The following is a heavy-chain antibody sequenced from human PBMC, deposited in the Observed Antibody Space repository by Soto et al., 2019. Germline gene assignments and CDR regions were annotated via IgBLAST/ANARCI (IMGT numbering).Heavy chain of an antibody. CDR2: ISSSSSYI. CDR1: GFTFSSYS. CDR3: ARDLYSSSARYFDY. Sequence: EVQLVESGGGLVKPGGSLRLSCAATGFTFSSYSMNWVRQAPGKGLEWVSSISSSSSYIYYADSVKGRFTISRDNAKNSVYLQMNSLRAEDTAVYYCARDLYSSSARYFDYWGQGTLVTVSS. V-gene: IGHV3-21*01. J-gene: IGHJ4*02. D-gene: IGHD6-6*01.